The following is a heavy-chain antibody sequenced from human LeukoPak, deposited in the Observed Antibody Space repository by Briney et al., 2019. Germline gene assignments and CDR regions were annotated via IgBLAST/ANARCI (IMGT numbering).Heavy chain of an antibody. CDR3: AIYSGYYDY. CDR1: GGTFSSYA. J-gene: IGHJ4*02. V-gene: IGHV1-69*04. Sequence: GASVKVSCKACGGTFSSYAISWVRQAPGQGLEWRRRIIPILGIANHAQKFQGRVTITADKSRSPAYMELSSLRSEDTAVYYCAIYSGYYDYWGQGTLVTVSS. D-gene: IGHD4-23*01. CDR2: IIPILGIA.